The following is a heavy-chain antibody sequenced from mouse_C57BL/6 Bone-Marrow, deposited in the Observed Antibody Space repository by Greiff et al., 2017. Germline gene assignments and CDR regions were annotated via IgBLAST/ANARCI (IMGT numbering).Heavy chain of an antibody. J-gene: IGHJ2*01. CDR1: GYTFTSYW. V-gene: IGHV1-64*01. D-gene: IGHD1-1*01. CDR2: IHPNSGST. Sequence: QVQLQQPGAELVKPGASVKLSCKASGYTFTSYWMHWVKQRPGQGLEWIGMIHPNSGSTNYNEKFKSKATLTVDKSSSTAYMQLSSLTSEDSAVYYCARPIIPTVPYYFDYWGQGTTLTVSS. CDR3: ARPIIPTVPYYFDY.